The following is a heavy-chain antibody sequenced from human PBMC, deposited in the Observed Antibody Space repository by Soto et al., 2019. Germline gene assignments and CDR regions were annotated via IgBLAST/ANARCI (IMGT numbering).Heavy chain of an antibody. V-gene: IGHV3-48*01. J-gene: IGHJ4*02. CDR2: ISSSSSTI. D-gene: IGHD4-4*01. CDR3: ARDGGNDYSPFDY. CDR1: GFNFISYS. Sequence: GGSMRVSSTAAGFNFISYSMNWVRQDPGKGLEWVSYISSSSSTIYYADSVKGRFTISRDNAKNSLYLQMNSLRAEDTAVYYCARDGGNDYSPFDYWGQGTLVTVSS.